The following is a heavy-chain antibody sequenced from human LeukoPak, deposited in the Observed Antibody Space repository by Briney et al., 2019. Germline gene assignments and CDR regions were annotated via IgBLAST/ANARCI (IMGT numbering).Heavy chain of an antibody. J-gene: IGHJ4*02. Sequence: ASVKVSCKASGYTFTSYDINWVRQATGQGLEWMGWMNPNSGNTGYAQKLQGRVTMTRNTSISTAYMELSSLRSEDTAVYYCARYNWNDRGYGYWGQGTLVTVSS. CDR3: ARYNWNDRGYGY. CDR2: MNPNSGNT. V-gene: IGHV1-8*01. D-gene: IGHD1-20*01. CDR1: GYTFTSYD.